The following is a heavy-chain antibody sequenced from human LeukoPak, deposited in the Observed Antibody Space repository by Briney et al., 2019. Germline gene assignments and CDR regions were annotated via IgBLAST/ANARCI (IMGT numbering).Heavy chain of an antibody. J-gene: IGHJ5*02. V-gene: IGHV4-31*03. Sequence: SETLSLTCTVSGGSVSSGGYYWSWIRQHPGKGLEWIGYIYYSGSTYYNPSLKSRVTISVDTSKNQFSLKLSSVTAADTAVYYCARVSLDILTGKNWFDPWGQGTLVTVSS. CDR1: GGSVSSGGYY. D-gene: IGHD3-9*01. CDR2: IYYSGST. CDR3: ARVSLDILTGKNWFDP.